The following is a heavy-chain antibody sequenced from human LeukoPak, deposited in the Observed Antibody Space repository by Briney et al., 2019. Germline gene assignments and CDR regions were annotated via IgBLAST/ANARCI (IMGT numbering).Heavy chain of an antibody. CDR2: INPKSGAT. D-gene: IGHD3-10*01. CDR3: ARNLWFGESSDAFDM. J-gene: IGHJ3*02. CDR1: GYTFTGYY. V-gene: IGHV1-2*02. Sequence: ASVKVSCKASGYTFTGYYMHWVRQAPGQGLEWMGWINPKSGATNYAQKFQGRVTMTRDTSISTAYMEMSRLRSDDTAVYYCARNLWFGESSDAFDMWGQGTMVTVSS.